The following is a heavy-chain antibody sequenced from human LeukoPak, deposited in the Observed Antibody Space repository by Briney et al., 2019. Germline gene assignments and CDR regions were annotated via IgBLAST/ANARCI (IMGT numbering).Heavy chain of an antibody. J-gene: IGHJ4*02. CDR1: GGSINSNY. CDR2: IYDSGST. V-gene: IGHV4-59*01. D-gene: IGHD3-16*01. Sequence: PSETLSLTCTVSGGSINSNYWSWIRQPPGKGLEWIGFIYDSGSTDYSPSLKSRVTISVDTSKNQFSLKLSSVTAADTAVYYCARDRRYGGIDSWGQGTLVTVSS. CDR3: ARDRRYGGIDS.